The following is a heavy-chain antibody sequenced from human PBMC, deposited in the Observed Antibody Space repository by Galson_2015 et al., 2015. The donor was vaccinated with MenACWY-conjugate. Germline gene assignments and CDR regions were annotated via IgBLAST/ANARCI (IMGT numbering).Heavy chain of an antibody. J-gene: IGHJ6*02. V-gene: IGHV3-73*01. CDR1: GFSFSDSA. Sequence: SLRLSCAAYGFSFSDSAVHWVRQASGGGLEWDGRIRSKANSYATAYATSVKGRFTISRDDSKNTAYLQMNSLKTEDTAVYYCTRPCGGTNYNNYYGMDLCGQGTTVAVAS. CDR2: IRSKANSYAT. D-gene: IGHD3-10*01. CDR3: TRPCGGTNYNNYYGMDL.